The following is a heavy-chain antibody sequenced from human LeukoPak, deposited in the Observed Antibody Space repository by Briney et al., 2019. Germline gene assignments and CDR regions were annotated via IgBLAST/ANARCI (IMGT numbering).Heavy chain of an antibody. CDR1: GFTFSSYT. Sequence: GGSLRLSCAASGFTFSSYTMSRVRQAPGAGLEWGSPICGRGESTYYADSVKGRFTISRDNSKNTLYLQMNSLRAEDTAVYYCAKDGRIAVAGTFGGDWFDPWGQGTLVTVSS. V-gene: IGHV3-23*01. CDR2: ICGRGEST. J-gene: IGHJ5*02. CDR3: AKDGRIAVAGTFGGDWFDP. D-gene: IGHD6-19*01.